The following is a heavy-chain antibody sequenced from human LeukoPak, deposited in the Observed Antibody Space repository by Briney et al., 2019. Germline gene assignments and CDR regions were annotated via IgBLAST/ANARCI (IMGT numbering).Heavy chain of an antibody. CDR2: FSPENGEA. V-gene: IGHV1-24*01. CDR3: ATYLSSSSSLFDY. D-gene: IGHD6-6*01. J-gene: IGHJ4*02. Sequence: GASVKVSCKVSGYTLSEVSIHWVRQPPGKGLEWMGGFSPENGEAVYAQKFQGRVTMTGDTSTDTATMDLSSLRSEDTAVYFCATYLSSSSSLFDYWGQGTLITVSS. CDR1: GYTLSEVS.